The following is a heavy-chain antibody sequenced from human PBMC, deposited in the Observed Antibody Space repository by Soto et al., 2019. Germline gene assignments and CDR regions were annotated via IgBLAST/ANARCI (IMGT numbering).Heavy chain of an antibody. J-gene: IGHJ4*02. CDR2: ISISGATK. CDR3: ARDAGQLTTYRPSTFGS. V-gene: IGHV3-48*03. Sequence: PGGSLRLSCAASGFTFTDYEMNWVRQSPGKGLEWVSHISISGATKNYADSVKGRFAISRDNAKSTLYLQMDSLSAEDTGLYYCARDAGQLTTYRPSTFGSWGQGTLVTVS. D-gene: IGHD6-6*01. CDR1: GFTFTDYE.